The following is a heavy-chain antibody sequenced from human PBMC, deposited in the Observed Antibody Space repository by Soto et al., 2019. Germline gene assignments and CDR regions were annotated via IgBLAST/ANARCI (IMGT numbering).Heavy chain of an antibody. V-gene: IGHV4-4*07. Sequence: SETLSLTCSVSGADINTYSWTWIRQPAGKGLEWIGRIYTSASINYNPSLRGRVTLSVDTSTNQVSLKLASVTAADTAVYYCARDREAGYNFYHGMDVWGQGTTVTVSS. CDR3: ARDREAGYNFYHGMDV. CDR2: IYTSASI. D-gene: IGHD6-19*01. J-gene: IGHJ6*02. CDR1: GADINTYS.